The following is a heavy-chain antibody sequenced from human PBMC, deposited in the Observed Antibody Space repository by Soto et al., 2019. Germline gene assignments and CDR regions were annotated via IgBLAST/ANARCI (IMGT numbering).Heavy chain of an antibody. CDR1: GGTFSSYA. Sequence: QVQLVQSGAEVKKPGSSVKVSCKASGGTFSSYAISWVRQAPGQGLEWMGGIIPIFGTANYAQKFQSRVTITADESTSTAYMELSSLRSEDTAVYSCARGPHCSGGSCYSGLWGQGTLVTVSS. J-gene: IGHJ4*02. D-gene: IGHD2-15*01. CDR2: IIPIFGTA. CDR3: ARGPHCSGGSCYSGL. V-gene: IGHV1-69*01.